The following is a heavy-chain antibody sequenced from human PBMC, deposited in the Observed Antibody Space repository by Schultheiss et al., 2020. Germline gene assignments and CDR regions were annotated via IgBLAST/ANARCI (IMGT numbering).Heavy chain of an antibody. V-gene: IGHV4-34*01. CDR3: ARVVRITIFGVVIKYGMDV. Sequence: SETLSLTCAVYGGSFSGYYWSWIRQPPGKGLEWIGEINHSGSTNYNPSLKSRVTISVDTSKNQFSLKLSSVTAADTAVYYCARVVRITIFGVVIKYGMDVWGKGTTVTVSS. CDR2: INHSGST. CDR1: GGSFSGYY. J-gene: IGHJ6*04. D-gene: IGHD3-3*01.